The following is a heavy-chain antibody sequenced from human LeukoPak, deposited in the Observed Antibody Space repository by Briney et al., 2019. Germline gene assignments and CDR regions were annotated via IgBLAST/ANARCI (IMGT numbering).Heavy chain of an antibody. CDR2: ISNSGNT. CDR1: GGSISSGSYY. CDR3: ARDSGYSYGPLDY. V-gene: IGHV4-31*03. Sequence: SETLSLTCTVSGGSISSGSYYWSWIRQHPGKGLEWIGYISNSGNTNYNPSLKSRVTISVDTSKSQFSLKLTSVTAADTAVYYCARDSGYSYGPLDYWGQGTLVTVSS. J-gene: IGHJ4*02. D-gene: IGHD5-18*01.